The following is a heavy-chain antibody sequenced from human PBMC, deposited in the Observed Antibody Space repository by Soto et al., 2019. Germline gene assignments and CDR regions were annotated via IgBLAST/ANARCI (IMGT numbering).Heavy chain of an antibody. D-gene: IGHD3-16*01. V-gene: IGHV1-69*01. CDR2: IIPIFDAP. CDR1: GGTFKMYA. J-gene: IGHJ4*02. Sequence: QVRLVQSGVEVKKPGSAVKVSCKASGGTFKMYAMNWVRQAPGQGLEWMGGIIPIFDAPRYSQHFQGRVTITVDESTNTAYMELSSLRSDDTALYYCTRSLGSGGVMGGFDYWGQGTLVTVSS. CDR3: TRSLGSGGVMGGFDY.